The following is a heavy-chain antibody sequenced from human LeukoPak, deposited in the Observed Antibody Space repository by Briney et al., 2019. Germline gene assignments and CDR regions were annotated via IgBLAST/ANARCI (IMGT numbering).Heavy chain of an antibody. CDR2: INAGNGNT. J-gene: IGHJ6*04. CDR3: ARGYIRGYYGMDV. V-gene: IGHV1-3*01. Sequence: GASVKVSCKASGYTFTSYAIHWVRQAPGQRLEWMGWINAGNGNTKYSQKFQGRVTITSDTSASTAYMELGSLRSEDTAVYYCARGYIRGYYGMDVWGKGTTVTVSS. CDR1: GYTFTSYA. D-gene: IGHD3-3*02.